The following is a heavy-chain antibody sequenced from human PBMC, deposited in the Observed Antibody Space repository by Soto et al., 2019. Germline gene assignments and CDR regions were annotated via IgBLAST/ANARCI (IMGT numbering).Heavy chain of an antibody. D-gene: IGHD3-22*01. J-gene: IGHJ4*02. V-gene: IGHV1-69*13. CDR1: GGTFSSYA. Sequence: GASVKVSCKASGGTFSSYAISWVRQAPGQGLEWMGGIIPIFGTANYAQKFQGRVTITADESTSTAYMELSSLRSEDTAVYYCARGALSGYYLTCDYWGQGTLVTVSS. CDR3: ARGALSGYYLTCDY. CDR2: IIPIFGTA.